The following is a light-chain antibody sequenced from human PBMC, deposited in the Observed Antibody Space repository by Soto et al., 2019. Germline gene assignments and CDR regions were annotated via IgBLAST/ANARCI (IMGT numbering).Light chain of an antibody. CDR3: QHYNNLLGT. J-gene: IGKJ1*01. Sequence: DIQMTQSPSSLSASVGDRVTITCQASQDISNYLNWYQRKPGKAPKLLIYAASNLDTGVPSRFSGSGSGTEFTLTISSLQPEDIETYYCQHYNNLLGTFGQGTKVDIK. V-gene: IGKV1-33*01. CDR2: AAS. CDR1: QDISNY.